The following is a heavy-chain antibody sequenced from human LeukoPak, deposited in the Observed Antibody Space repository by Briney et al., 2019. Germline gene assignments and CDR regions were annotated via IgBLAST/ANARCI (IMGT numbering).Heavy chain of an antibody. Sequence: PGGSLRLSCAASGFTFSSYAMSSVRQAPGKGLEWVSAISGSGGSTYYADSVKGRFTISRDNSKNTLYLQMNSLRAEYTAVYYCAKSSGYSGSYSADYWGQGTLVTVSS. J-gene: IGHJ4*02. CDR3: AKSSGYSGSYSADY. CDR2: ISGSGGST. D-gene: IGHD1-26*01. CDR1: GFTFSSYA. V-gene: IGHV3-23*01.